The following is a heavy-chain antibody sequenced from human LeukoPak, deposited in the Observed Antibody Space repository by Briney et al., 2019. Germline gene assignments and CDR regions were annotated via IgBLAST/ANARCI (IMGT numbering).Heavy chain of an antibody. J-gene: IGHJ6*02. CDR3: ARGKHYYDSSGYYYDYYYGMDV. V-gene: IGHV4-30-2*01. CDR2: IYHSGST. D-gene: IGHD3-22*01. Sequence: SETLSLTCTVSGGSISSGGYSWSWIRQPPGKGLEWIGYIYHSGSTYYNPSLKSRVTISVDRSKNQFSLKLSSVTAADTAVYYCARGKHYYDSSGYYYDYYYGMDVWGQGTTVTVSS. CDR1: GGSISSGGYS.